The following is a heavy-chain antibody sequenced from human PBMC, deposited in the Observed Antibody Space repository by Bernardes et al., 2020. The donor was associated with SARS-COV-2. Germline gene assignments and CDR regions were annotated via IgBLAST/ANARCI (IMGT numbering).Heavy chain of an antibody. CDR1: GFTFSSYS. D-gene: IGHD6-19*01. J-gene: IGHJ6*02. V-gene: IGHV3-48*01. Sequence: GGSLRLSCAASGFTFSSYSMNWVRQAPGKGLEWVSYISSSSSTIYYADSVKGRFTISRDNAKNSLYLQMNSLRAEDTAVYYCARDQSSGWYFELRRDYYYGMDVWGQGTTVTVSS. CDR2: ISSSSSTI. CDR3: ARDQSSGWYFELRRDYYYGMDV.